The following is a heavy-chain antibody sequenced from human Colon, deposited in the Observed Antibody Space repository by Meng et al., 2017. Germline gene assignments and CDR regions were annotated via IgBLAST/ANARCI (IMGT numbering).Heavy chain of an antibody. V-gene: IGHV4-4*02. CDR1: SGSISSSNW. CDR3: VRQGMTSYSWSY. Sequence: VLLQEAGAGLVKPSGTLSLTCAVSSGSISSSNWWSWVRQPPGKGLEWIGEISQSGTTYYNPSLKSRVTITGDWSKNQFSLNLNSVTAADTALYYCVRQGMTSYSWSYWGQGTLVTVSS. CDR2: ISQSGTT. J-gene: IGHJ4*02. D-gene: IGHD3-9*01.